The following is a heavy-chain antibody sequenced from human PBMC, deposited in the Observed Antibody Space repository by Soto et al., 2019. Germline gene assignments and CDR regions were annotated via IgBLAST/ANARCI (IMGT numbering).Heavy chain of an antibody. CDR3: AKASSSYAFDI. CDR1: GFIFDDYA. V-gene: IGHV3-9*01. D-gene: IGHD2-15*01. Sequence: EVQLVESGGGLVQPGRSLRLSCVASGFIFDDYAMHWVRQAPGKGLEWVSGISWNSGSMGYADSVKGRFTISRDNAKNSLYLQMNSLRAEDTAMYYCAKASSSYAFDIWGQGTMVTVSS. J-gene: IGHJ3*02. CDR2: ISWNSGSM.